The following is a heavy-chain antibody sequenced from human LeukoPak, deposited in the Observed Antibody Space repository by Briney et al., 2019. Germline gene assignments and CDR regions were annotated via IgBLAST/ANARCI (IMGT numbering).Heavy chain of an antibody. CDR2: FIPIFGTA. D-gene: IGHD2-2*01. J-gene: IGHJ6*03. Sequence: SVKVSCKASGGTFSSYAISWVRQAPGQGHEWMGGFIPIFGTANYAQKFQGRVTITADESTSTAYMELSSLRSEDTAVYYCARSPPTSSYYYYYMDVWGKGTTVTVSS. CDR3: ARSPPTSSYYYYYMDV. V-gene: IGHV1-69*13. CDR1: GGTFSSYA.